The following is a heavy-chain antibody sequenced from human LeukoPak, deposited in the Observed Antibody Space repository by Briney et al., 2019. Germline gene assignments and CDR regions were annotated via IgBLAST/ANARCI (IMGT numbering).Heavy chain of an antibody. Sequence: GGSLRLSCAASGFTFNSYAMSWVRQAPGKGLEWVSAISGSGGSTYYADSVEGRFTISRDNSKNTLYLQMNSLRAEATAVYYCAKDHSRYSYGETHYFDYWGQGTLVTVSS. CDR1: GFTFNSYA. V-gene: IGHV3-23*01. CDR2: ISGSGGST. J-gene: IGHJ4*02. D-gene: IGHD5-18*01. CDR3: AKDHSRYSYGETHYFDY.